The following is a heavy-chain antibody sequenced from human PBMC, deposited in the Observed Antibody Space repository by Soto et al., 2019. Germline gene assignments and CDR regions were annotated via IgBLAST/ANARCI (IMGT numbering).Heavy chain of an antibody. J-gene: IGHJ6*02. D-gene: IGHD3-22*01. V-gene: IGHV1-69*01. CDR3: ARRGYYDSSGDYQPDGMDV. Sequence: QVQLVQSGAEVKKPGSSVKVSCKASGGTFSSYAISWVRQAPGQGLEWMGGIIPIFGTANYAQKFQGRVTITADEYTSTAYMELSSLSSEDTAVYSCARRGYYDSSGDYQPDGMDVWGQGTTVTVSS. CDR2: IIPIFGTA. CDR1: GGTFSSYA.